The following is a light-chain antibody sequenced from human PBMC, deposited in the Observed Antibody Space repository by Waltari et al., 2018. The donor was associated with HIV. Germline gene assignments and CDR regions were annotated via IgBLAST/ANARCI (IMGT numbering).Light chain of an antibody. CDR1: QSVLYTSINKNY. J-gene: IGKJ2*01. CDR3: QHYYSSPYT. V-gene: IGKV4-1*01. CDR2: WAS. Sequence: DIVMTQSPDSLAVSLGERATFNCKSSQSVLYTSINKNYLAWYQQKPGQPPKLLIYWASTRESGVPDRFSGSGSGTDFTLTISNLQAEDVAVYYCQHYYSSPYTFGQGTKLEIK.